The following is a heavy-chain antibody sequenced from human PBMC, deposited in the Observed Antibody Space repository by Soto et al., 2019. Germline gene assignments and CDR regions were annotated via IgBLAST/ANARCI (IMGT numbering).Heavy chain of an antibody. Sequence: PVASVKVSCKVSGYTLTELSMHWVRQAPGKGLEWMGGFDPEDGETIYAQKFQGRVTMTEDTSTDTAYMELSSLRSEDTAVYYCATYGSDWRTNWFDPWGQGTLVTVSS. J-gene: IGHJ5*02. CDR2: FDPEDGET. CDR1: GYTLTELS. CDR3: ATYGSDWRTNWFDP. D-gene: IGHD2-21*01. V-gene: IGHV1-24*01.